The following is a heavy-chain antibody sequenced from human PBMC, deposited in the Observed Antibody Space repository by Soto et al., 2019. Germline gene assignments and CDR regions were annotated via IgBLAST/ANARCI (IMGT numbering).Heavy chain of an antibody. V-gene: IGHV3-21*01. CDR3: ARDLGVALANLTLDS. Sequence: GGSLRLSCATSGFTFSTYSMNWVRQAPGKGLEWVADITTSSSFRFYADSLKGRFTISRDDAKNSLYLQMNSLRVEDTGVYYCARDLGVALANLTLDSWGQGTLVTVSS. D-gene: IGHD2-21*01. J-gene: IGHJ4*02. CDR1: GFTFSTYS. CDR2: ITTSSSFR.